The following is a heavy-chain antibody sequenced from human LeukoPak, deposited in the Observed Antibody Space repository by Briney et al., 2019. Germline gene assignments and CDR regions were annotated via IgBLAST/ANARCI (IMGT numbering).Heavy chain of an antibody. Sequence: PSESLSLTCTVSGGSINSHYWSWIRQPPGKGLEWIGCVYYSGSTNYNPSLKSRVTISVDTSKNQFSLDLSSVTAADTAVYYCARGGSSGWYGIDYWGQGTLVTVSS. D-gene: IGHD6-19*01. CDR3: ARGGSSGWYGIDY. V-gene: IGHV4-59*11. J-gene: IGHJ4*02. CDR1: GGSINSHY. CDR2: VYYSGST.